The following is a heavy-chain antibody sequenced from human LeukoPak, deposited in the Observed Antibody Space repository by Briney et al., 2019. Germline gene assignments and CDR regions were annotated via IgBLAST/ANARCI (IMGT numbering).Heavy chain of an antibody. J-gene: IGHJ3*02. CDR1: GFTFNSYT. V-gene: IGHV3-21*01. CDR3: ARGLTVAGSSNAFDI. Sequence: GGSLRLSCAASGFTFNSYTMNWVRQAPGKGLEWVSSISSSSSHIYYADSVKGRFTISRDNAENSLYLQMNSLRAEDTAVYYCARGLTVAGSSNAFDIWGQGTMVTVSS. D-gene: IGHD6-6*01. CDR2: ISSSSSHI.